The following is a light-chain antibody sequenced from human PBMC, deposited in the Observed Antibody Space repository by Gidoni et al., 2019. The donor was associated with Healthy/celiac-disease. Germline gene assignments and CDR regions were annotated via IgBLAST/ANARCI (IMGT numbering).Light chain of an antibody. J-gene: IGLJ1*01. CDR1: SSTIGAGYD. V-gene: IGLV1-40*01. CDR3: QSYDSSLSGFYV. CDR2: GNS. Sequence: QSVLTRPPSVSGAPGQKVPLSCTGTSSTIGAGYDVHWYQQLPGTAPKLLIYGNSNRPSGVPDRFSGSKSGTSASLAITGLQAEDEADYYCQSYDSSLSGFYVFGTGTKVTVL.